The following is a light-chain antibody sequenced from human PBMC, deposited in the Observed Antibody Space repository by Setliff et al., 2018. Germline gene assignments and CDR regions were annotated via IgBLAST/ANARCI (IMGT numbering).Light chain of an antibody. CDR1: SSDVGGYNY. Sequence: QSVLTQPPSASGSPGQSVTIPCTGTSSDVGGYNYVSWYQQHTGKAPKLIIYKVTERPSGVPDRFSGSKSGNTASLTVSGLQAEDEADYYCSAYAGSNNWGVFGTGTKVTV. V-gene: IGLV2-8*01. CDR3: SAYAGSNNWGV. J-gene: IGLJ1*01. CDR2: KVT.